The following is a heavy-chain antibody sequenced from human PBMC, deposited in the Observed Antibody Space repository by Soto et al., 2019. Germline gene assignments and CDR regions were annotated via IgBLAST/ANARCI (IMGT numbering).Heavy chain of an antibody. CDR3: ARDRWGDNHCYGMDV. D-gene: IGHD3-16*01. CDR1: GGSISSYY. V-gene: IGHV4-59*01. CDR2: IYYSGST. J-gene: IGHJ6*02. Sequence: QVQLQESGPGLVKPSETLSLTCTVSGGSISSYYWSWIRQPPGKGLEWIGYIYYSGSTNYNPSLKRRVTISVDTSKNQFSLKLSSVTAADTAVYYCARDRWGDNHCYGMDVWGQGTTVTVSS.